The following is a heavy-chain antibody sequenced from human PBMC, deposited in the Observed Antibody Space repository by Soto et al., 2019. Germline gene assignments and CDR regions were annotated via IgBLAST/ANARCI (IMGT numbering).Heavy chain of an antibody. J-gene: IGHJ6*02. CDR3: SADRPDIGVGWWV. Sequence: ASVKVSCKASGSGFISSGIQWVRQAHGQRLEWIGWIVVASGQTNYAQNFRGRVAITRDTSTATAYIELTGLTSEDTAVYFCSADRPDIGVGWWVRGQGTTVTVSS. D-gene: IGHD2-15*01. CDR2: IVVASGQT. V-gene: IGHV1-58*02. CDR1: GSGFISSG.